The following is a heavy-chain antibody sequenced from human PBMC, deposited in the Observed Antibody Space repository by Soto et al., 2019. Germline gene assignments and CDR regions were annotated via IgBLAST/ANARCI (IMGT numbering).Heavy chain of an antibody. V-gene: IGHV2-5*02. J-gene: IGHJ3*01. D-gene: IGHD1-26*01. CDR3: AQSKWELLRAFEV. Sequence: QITLKESGPTLVKPTQTLTLTCTFAGFSLTRSEVGVGWIRQPPGKALEWLALIYGDDEKLYSPSLKTRLTITRHTPENQVVLTMTNMDPVDTATYYCAQSKWELLRAFEVWGQGTMVTVSS. CDR2: IYGDDEK. CDR1: GFSLTRSEVG.